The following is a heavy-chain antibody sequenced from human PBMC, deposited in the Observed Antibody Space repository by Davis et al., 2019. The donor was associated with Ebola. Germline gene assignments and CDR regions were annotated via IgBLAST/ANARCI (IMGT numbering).Heavy chain of an antibody. D-gene: IGHD3-10*01. CDR1: GFSLSTSGVG. J-gene: IGHJ5*02. CDR3: ARIDLKLLWFRGYWFDP. V-gene: IGHV2-5*02. CDR2: IYWDDVK. Sequence: SGPTLVKPTQTLTLTCTFSGFSLSTSGVGVGWIRQPPGKALEWLALIYWDDVKRYSPSLKSRLTITKDTSKNQVVLTMTNMDPVDTATYYCARIDLKLLWFRGYWFDPWGQGTLVTVSS.